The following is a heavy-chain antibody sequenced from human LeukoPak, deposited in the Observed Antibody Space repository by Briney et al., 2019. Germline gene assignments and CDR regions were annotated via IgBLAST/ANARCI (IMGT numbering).Heavy chain of an antibody. Sequence: SETLSLTCTVSGGSISSYYWSWIRQPPGKGLEWIEYIYYSGSTNYNPSLKSRVTISVDTSKNQFSLKLRSVTATDTAVHYCARGSIQQHYWYFDLWGRGTLVTVSS. CDR1: GGSISSYY. J-gene: IGHJ2*01. D-gene: IGHD5-18*01. CDR2: IYYSGST. CDR3: ARGSIQQHYWYFDL. V-gene: IGHV4-59*01.